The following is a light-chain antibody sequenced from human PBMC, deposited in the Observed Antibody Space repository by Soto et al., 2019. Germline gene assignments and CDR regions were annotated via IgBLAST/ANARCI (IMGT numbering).Light chain of an antibody. CDR2: DVS. J-gene: IGLJ1*01. CDR3: SSFTSSSTFV. V-gene: IGLV2-14*03. Sequence: QSVLAQPASVSVSRGQSITISCTGTSSDVGRYNYVSWFQQHPGKVPKLIIYDVSNWPSGVSDRFSGSKSGNTASLTISGLHPEDEADYYCSSFTSSSTFVFGTGTKVTVL. CDR1: SSDVGRYNY.